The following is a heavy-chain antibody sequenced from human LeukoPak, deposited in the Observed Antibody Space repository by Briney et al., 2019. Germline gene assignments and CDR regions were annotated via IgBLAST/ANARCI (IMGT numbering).Heavy chain of an antibody. J-gene: IGHJ4*02. CDR3: ARVGGYGSGSYFDY. V-gene: IGHV4-59*01. Sequence: SETLSLTCTVSGGSISSYYWSWIRQPPGKGLEWIGHIYYSGSTNYNPSLKSRVTISVDTSKNQFSLKLSSVTAADTAVYYCARVGGYGSGSYFDYWGQGTLVTVSS. CDR2: IYYSGST. D-gene: IGHD3-10*01. CDR1: GGSISSYY.